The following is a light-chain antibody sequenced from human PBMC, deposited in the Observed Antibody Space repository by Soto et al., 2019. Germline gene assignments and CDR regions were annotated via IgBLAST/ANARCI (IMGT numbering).Light chain of an antibody. V-gene: IGKV3-20*01. J-gene: IGKJ2*01. CDR2: GAS. CDR1: QSIANTS. CDR3: QLYDTSPPVT. Sequence: EIVLTQSPGTLSLSPGERATLSCRASQSIANTSLAWYQQKPGQAPRLLIYGASSRATGIPDRFSGSGSGTDLTLTMSRLEPEDFAVYYCQLYDTSPPVTFGQGTKLEI.